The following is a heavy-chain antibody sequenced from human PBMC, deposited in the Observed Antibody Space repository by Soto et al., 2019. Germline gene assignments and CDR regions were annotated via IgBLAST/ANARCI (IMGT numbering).Heavy chain of an antibody. D-gene: IGHD3-16*01. J-gene: IGHJ4*02. CDR3: ARHHDAGYYFDY. Sequence: SETLSLTCTVSGGSISSYYWSWIRQPPGKGLEWIGRVYNTGGTFYNPSFQSRVTISVDTSRNQFSLRMNSVTAADTAIYYCARHHDAGYYFDYWGQGTQVTVSS. CDR2: VYNTGGT. V-gene: IGHV4-59*05. CDR1: GGSISSYY.